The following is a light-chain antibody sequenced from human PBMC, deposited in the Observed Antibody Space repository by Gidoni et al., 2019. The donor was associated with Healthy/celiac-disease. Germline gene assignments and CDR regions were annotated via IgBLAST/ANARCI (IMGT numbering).Light chain of an antibody. CDR3: NSRDSSGNHLYV. J-gene: IGLJ1*01. V-gene: IGLV3-19*01. CDR1: SLRSYY. CDR2: GKN. Sequence: SSELTQDPAVSVALGKTVRITCQGDSLRSYYASWYQQKPGQTPVLVIYGKNNRSSGIPDRFSGSSSGNTASLTITGAQAEDEADYYCNSRDSSGNHLYVFGTGTKVTVL.